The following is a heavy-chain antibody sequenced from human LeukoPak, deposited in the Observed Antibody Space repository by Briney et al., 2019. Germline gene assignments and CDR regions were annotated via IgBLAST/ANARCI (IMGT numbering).Heavy chain of an antibody. CDR2: IYHSGST. V-gene: IGHV4-38-2*02. J-gene: IGHJ5*02. D-gene: IGHD2-2*01. CDR3: ARDGEGYCSSTSCYEAWFDP. CDR1: GYSISSGYY. Sequence: SETLSLTCAVSGYSISSGYYWGWIRQPPGKGLEWIGSIYHSGSTYYNPSLKSRVTMSVDTSKNQFSLKLSSVTAADTAVYYCARDGEGYCSSTSCYEAWFDPWGQGTLVTVSS.